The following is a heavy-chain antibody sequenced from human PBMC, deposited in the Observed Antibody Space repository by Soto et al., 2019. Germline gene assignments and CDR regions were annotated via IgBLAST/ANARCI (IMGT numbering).Heavy chain of an antibody. Sequence: ASVKVSCKASGYTFTSYGINWVRQATGQGLEWMGWMNPNSGNTGYAQKFQGRVTMTMNTSISTAYMELSSLRSEDTAVYYCASQDDYVDCLDSWSQGTLVTVSS. CDR2: MNPNSGNT. CDR1: GYTFTSYG. V-gene: IGHV1-8*01. D-gene: IGHD3-10*02. CDR3: ASQDDYVDCLDS. J-gene: IGHJ4*02.